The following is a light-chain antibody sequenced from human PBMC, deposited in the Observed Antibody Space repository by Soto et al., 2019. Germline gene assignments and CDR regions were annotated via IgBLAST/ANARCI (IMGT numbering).Light chain of an antibody. V-gene: IGKV3-20*01. Sequence: EIVLTQSPGTLSLSPGERATLSCRASQSVSSSYLAWYQQKPGQAPRLLIYGASSRATGIPDRFSGSGSGTDFTRTISRLEPEDFAEYYCQQYGSSPLTFGGGTKVDIK. CDR2: GAS. J-gene: IGKJ4*01. CDR1: QSVSSSY. CDR3: QQYGSSPLT.